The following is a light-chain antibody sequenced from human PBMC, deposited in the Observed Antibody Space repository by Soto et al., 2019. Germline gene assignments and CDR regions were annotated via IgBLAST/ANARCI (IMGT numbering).Light chain of an antibody. CDR3: CSYAGSRTFVV. V-gene: IGLV2-23*02. J-gene: IGLJ2*01. CDR1: SSDVGSYNL. CDR2: EVN. Sequence: QSALTQPASVSGSPGQSITISCTGTSSDVGSYNLVSWYQQHPGKAPKLIISEVNKRPSGVSSRFSGSKSGYTASLTISGLQAEDEADYYCCSYAGSRTFVVFGGGTKLTVL.